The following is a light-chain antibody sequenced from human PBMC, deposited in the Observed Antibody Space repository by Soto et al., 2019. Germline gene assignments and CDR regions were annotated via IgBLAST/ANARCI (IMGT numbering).Light chain of an antibody. J-gene: IGKJ1*01. CDR1: QGIRSA. CDR3: QQYGSSPT. V-gene: IGKV1-6*01. Sequence: AIQLTQSPSSLSASVGDRVTITCRASQGIRSALGWYQQKPGKVPKLLIYAASTLQSGVPSRFSGSGSGTDFTLTISRLEPEDFAVYYCQQYGSSPTFGQGTKVDIK. CDR2: AAS.